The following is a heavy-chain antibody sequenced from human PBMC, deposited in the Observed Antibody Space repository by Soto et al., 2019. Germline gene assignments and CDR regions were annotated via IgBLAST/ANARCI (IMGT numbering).Heavy chain of an antibody. CDR1: GGSMKTHY. D-gene: IGHD1-26*01. CDR2: SYYSGYS. J-gene: IGHJ4*02. CDR3: ASLGGSYYRFDF. Sequence: SETLSLTCTVSGGSMKTHYWSWIRQSPGKGLEWIGYSYYSGYSFYNPSLKSRATISVDTPKDQFSLRLSSVTAGDTAVYYCASLGGSYYRFDFWGQGTLVTVSS. V-gene: IGHV4-59*11.